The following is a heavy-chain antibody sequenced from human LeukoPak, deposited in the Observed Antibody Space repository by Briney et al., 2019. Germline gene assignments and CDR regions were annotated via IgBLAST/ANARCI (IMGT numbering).Heavy chain of an antibody. CDR3: ARTYSSGWFDAFDI. CDR1: GYTFTGYY. J-gene: IGHJ3*02. CDR2: INPNNGGT. V-gene: IGHV1-2*02. Sequence: ASVKVSYKASGYTFTGYYMHWVRQAPGQGLEWMGWINPNNGGTNYVQKFQGRVTMTRDTSISTAYMELSRLRSDDTAVYYCARTYSSGWFDAFDIWGQGTMVTVSP. D-gene: IGHD6-19*01.